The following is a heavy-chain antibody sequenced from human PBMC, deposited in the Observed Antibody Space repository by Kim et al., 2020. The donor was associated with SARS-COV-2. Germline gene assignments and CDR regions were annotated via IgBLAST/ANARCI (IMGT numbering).Heavy chain of an antibody. CDR1: GFTFTTYW. CDR2: IKQDGSET. D-gene: IGHD6-19*01. J-gene: IGHJ4*02. Sequence: GGSLRLSCAASGFTFTTYWMFWVRQAPGKGLEWVATIKQDGSETHYVDSVRGRFTISRDNTKNSVYLQMDSLRDKDTAVYYCAGGGGWVLDSWGQGTLVAVST. CDR3: AGGGGWVLDS. V-gene: IGHV3-7*05.